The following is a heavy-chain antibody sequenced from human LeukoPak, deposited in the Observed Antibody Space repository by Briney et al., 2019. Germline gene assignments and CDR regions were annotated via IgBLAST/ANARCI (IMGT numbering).Heavy chain of an antibody. V-gene: IGHV1-18*01. CDR2: ISAYNGNT. D-gene: IGHD3-3*01. J-gene: IGHJ3*02. CDR3: ARGATEGFWGGYYLSLGAFDI. CDR1: GYTFTSYG. Sequence: EASVKVSCKASGYTFTSYGISWVRQDPGQGLEWMGWISAYNGNTNYAQKLQGRVTMTTDTSTSTAYMELRSLRSDDTAVYYCARGATEGFWGGYYLSLGAFDIWGQGTMVTVPS.